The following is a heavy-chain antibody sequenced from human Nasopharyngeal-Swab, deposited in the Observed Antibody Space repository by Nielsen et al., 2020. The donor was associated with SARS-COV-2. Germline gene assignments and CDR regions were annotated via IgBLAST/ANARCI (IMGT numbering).Heavy chain of an antibody. J-gene: IGHJ6*02. Sequence: ASVKVSCKASGDTFSKYAINWVRQAPGQGLEWMGWINTNAGTATYVQGFTGRFVFSLDTSVSTAYLQIDSLRTEDSAVFYCARDTWDVWGQGTTVTVSS. CDR3: ARDTWDV. CDR1: GDTFSKYA. V-gene: IGHV7-4-1*01. CDR2: INTNAGTA. D-gene: IGHD2/OR15-2a*01.